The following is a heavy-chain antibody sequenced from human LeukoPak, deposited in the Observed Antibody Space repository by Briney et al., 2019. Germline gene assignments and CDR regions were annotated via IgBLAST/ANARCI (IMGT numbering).Heavy chain of an antibody. V-gene: IGHV3-20*04. D-gene: IGHD3-10*01. J-gene: IGHJ4*02. Sequence: GGSLRLSCAASGFTFDDYGMSWVRQAPGKGLEGGSGINWNGGSTGYADSVKGRFTISRDNAKNSLYLQMNSLRAEDTALYYCARDMRYYGSGAFDYWGQGTLVTVSS. CDR2: INWNGGST. CDR1: GFTFDDYG. CDR3: ARDMRYYGSGAFDY.